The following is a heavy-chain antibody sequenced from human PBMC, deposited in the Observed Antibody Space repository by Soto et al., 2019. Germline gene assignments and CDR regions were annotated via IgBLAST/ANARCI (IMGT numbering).Heavy chain of an antibody. J-gene: IGHJ4*02. CDR3: ASKYSSGWYSVDY. V-gene: IGHV4-39*01. CDR2: IYYSGST. CDR1: GGSISSSSYY. Sequence: SETLSLTCTVSGGSISSSSYYWGWIRQPPGKGLEWIGSIYYSGSTYYNPSLKSRVTISVDTSENQFSLKLSSVTDADTAVYYCASKYSSGWYSVDYWGQGNLVTVSS. D-gene: IGHD6-19*01.